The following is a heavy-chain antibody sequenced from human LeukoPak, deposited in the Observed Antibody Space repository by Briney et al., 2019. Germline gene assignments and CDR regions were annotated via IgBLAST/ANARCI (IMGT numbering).Heavy chain of an antibody. CDR2: IYYSAST. V-gene: IGHV4-59*01. D-gene: IGHD2-21*02. CDR3: ARKVSGSDYYAYDI. CDR1: GGSISSYY. J-gene: IGHJ3*02. Sequence: PSETLSLTCTVSGGSISSYYWSWIRQPPGKGLEWIGYIYYSASTNYNPSLKSRVTISVDTSKNQFSLKLSSVTAADTAVYYCARKVSGSDYYAYDIWGPGTMVTFS.